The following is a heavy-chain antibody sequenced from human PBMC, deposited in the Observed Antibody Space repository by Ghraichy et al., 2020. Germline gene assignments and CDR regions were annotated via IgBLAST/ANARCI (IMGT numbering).Heavy chain of an antibody. CDR2: ISSSGSTI. Sequence: GGSLRLSCAASGFTFSDYYMSWIRQAPGKGLEWVAYISSSGSTIYYADSVKGRFTISRDNAKNSLYLQMNSLRAEDTAVYYCGSPSIAAASRWGQGTLVAVSS. CDR1: GFTFSDYY. CDR3: GSPSIAAASR. V-gene: IGHV3-11*01. J-gene: IGHJ4*02. D-gene: IGHD6-13*01.